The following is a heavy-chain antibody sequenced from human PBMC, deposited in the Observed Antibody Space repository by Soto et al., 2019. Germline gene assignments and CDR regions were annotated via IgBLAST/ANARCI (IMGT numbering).Heavy chain of an antibody. J-gene: IGHJ6*02. Sequence: PSETLSLTCTVSGGSVSSDTYSWGWIRQPPGKGLEWIGNIYYSGTTYYNPSLKSRVTISVDKSKNQFSLKLSSVTAADTAVYYCARSPDSSGYYPRWYYYGMDVWGQGTTVTVSS. V-gene: IGHV4-39*07. CDR2: IYYSGTT. CDR1: GGSVSSDTYS. D-gene: IGHD3-22*01. CDR3: ARSPDSSGYYPRWYYYGMDV.